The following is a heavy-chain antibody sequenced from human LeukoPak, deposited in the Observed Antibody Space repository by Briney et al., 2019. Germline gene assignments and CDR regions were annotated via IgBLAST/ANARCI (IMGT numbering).Heavy chain of an antibody. CDR2: IYYSGST. V-gene: IGHV4-39*01. D-gene: IGHD5-24*01. Sequence: SETLSLTCTVSGGSISSSSYYWGWIRQPPGKGLEWIGSIYYSGSTYYNPSLKSRVTISVDTSKNQFSLKLSSVTAADTAVYYCARHWGMATIQGADYWGQGTLVTVSS. J-gene: IGHJ4*02. CDR3: ARHWGMATIQGADY. CDR1: GGSISSSSYY.